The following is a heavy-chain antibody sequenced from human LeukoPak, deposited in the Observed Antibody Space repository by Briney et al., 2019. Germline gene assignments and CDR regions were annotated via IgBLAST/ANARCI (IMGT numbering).Heavy chain of an antibody. D-gene: IGHD2-21*02. V-gene: IGHV3-74*01. CDR1: GFTFSSDW. Sequence: QSGGTLRLSCAASGFTFSSDWMHWVRQAPGKGLVWVSRIKSDGSSTKYADSVKGRFTISRDNAKNTLYLQMNSLRAEDTAVYYCARVNCGGDCYSKTAFDYWGQGTLVTVSS. CDR2: IKSDGSST. CDR3: ARVNCGGDCYSKTAFDY. J-gene: IGHJ4*02.